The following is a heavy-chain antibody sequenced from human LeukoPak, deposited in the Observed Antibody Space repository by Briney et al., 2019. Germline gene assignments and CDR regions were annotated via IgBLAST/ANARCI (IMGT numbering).Heavy chain of an antibody. Sequence: GGSLRLSCAASGFTFRSYAMSWVRQAPGKGLEWVSTITGSGATTYYADSVKGRFTVSRDNSENTAYLQMNSLRAEDTAVNCFDYWGQGTLVPVSS. CDR2: ITGSGATT. CDR3: DY. J-gene: IGHJ4*02. V-gene: IGHV3-23*01. CDR1: GFTFRSYA.